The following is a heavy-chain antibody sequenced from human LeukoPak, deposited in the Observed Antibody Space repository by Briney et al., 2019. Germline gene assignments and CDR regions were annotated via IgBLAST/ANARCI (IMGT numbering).Heavy chain of an antibody. CDR1: GYTFTSYG. CDR2: ISAYNGNT. CDR3: ARDDYYDILTGYYTALGAFDI. Sequence: ASVKVSCKASGYTFTSYGISWVRQAPGQGLEWMGWISAYNGNTNYAQKLQGRVTMTTDTSTSTAYMELSRLRSDDTAVYYCARDDYYDILTGYYTALGAFDIWGQGTMVTVSS. V-gene: IGHV1-18*01. D-gene: IGHD3-9*01. J-gene: IGHJ3*02.